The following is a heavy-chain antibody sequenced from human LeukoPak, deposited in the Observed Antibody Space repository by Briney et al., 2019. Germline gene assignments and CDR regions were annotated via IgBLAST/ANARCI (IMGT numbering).Heavy chain of an antibody. CDR2: IYYSGST. CDR3: ARHVTVTASLYFDY. D-gene: IGHD2-21*02. CDR1: GGSISSYY. J-gene: IGHJ4*02. V-gene: IGHV4-59*08. Sequence: PSETLSLTCTVSGGSISSYYWSWIRQPPRKGLEWIGYIYYSGSTNYNPSLKSRVTISVDTSKNQFSLKLSSVTAADTAVYYCARHVTVTASLYFDYWGQGTLVTVSS.